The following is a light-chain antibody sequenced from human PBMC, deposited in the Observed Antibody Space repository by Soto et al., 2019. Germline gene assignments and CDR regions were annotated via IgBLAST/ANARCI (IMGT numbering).Light chain of an antibody. V-gene: IGLV2-14*01. CDR3: SSFTSSNTWV. CDR1: SSDVGGYNY. Sequence: QSALTQPASVSGSPGQSITISCSRSSSDVGGYNYVSWYQQHPGKAPKLMIYEVSNRPSGVSDRFSGSKSGNTASLTISGLQADDEAEYYCSSFTSSNTWVFGGGTKVTVL. J-gene: IGLJ3*02. CDR2: EVS.